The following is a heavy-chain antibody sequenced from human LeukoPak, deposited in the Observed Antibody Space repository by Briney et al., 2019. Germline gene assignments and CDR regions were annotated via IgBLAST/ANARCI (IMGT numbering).Heavy chain of an antibody. CDR1: GFTVSSNY. J-gene: IGHJ4*02. D-gene: IGHD3-22*01. Sequence: GGSLRLSCAASGFTVSSNYMSWVRQAPGKGLEWVSVIYSGGSTYYADSVKGRFTISRDNSKNTQYLQMNSLRAEDTAVYYCARVGEDSSGYPLGYWGQGTLVTVSS. CDR3: ARVGEDSSGYPLGY. V-gene: IGHV3-53*01. CDR2: IYSGGST.